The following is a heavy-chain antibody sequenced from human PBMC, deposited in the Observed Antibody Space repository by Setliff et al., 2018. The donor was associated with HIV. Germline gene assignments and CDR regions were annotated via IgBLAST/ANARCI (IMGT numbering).Heavy chain of an antibody. CDR2: IDPSDSDT. CDR3: ARSGGPTYNYDSSGHYPDY. V-gene: IGHV5-10-1*01. J-gene: IGHJ4*02. CDR1: GYMFASYW. Sequence: GESLKISCKGSGYMFASYWINWVRQVPGKGLEWMARIDPSDSDTNFSPSFQGHVTISVDGSITTAYLQWSSLKATDTAMYFCARSGGPTYNYDSSGHYPDYWGQGTLVTVSS. D-gene: IGHD3-22*01.